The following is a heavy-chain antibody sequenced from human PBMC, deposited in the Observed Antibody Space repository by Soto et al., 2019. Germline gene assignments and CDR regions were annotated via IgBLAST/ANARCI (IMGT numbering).Heavy chain of an antibody. CDR1: GFIFIKYG. Sequence: PGGSLRLSCAASGFIFIKYGMQWVRQAPGKGLEWVAVISHDGKVAYYLDSVKGRFTISRDNSKNTLSLEMNSLRPEDMAVYYCAKERQEYRSKSIDFWGQGALVTV. V-gene: IGHV3-30*18. CDR2: ISHDGKVA. D-gene: IGHD6-6*01. J-gene: IGHJ4*02. CDR3: AKERQEYRSKSIDF.